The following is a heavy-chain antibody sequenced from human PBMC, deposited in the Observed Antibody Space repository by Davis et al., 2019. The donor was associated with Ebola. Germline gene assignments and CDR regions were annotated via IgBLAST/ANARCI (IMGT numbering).Heavy chain of an antibody. Sequence: GESLKISCAASGFIFRSYVMSWVRQAPGKGLEWVSTHGTSGDTYYADSVRGRFTISRDNSKNTLFLQMNSLRAEDTAVYYCARDGIMGGKRTDAFDIWGRGTMVTVSS. CDR3: ARDGIMGGKRTDAFDI. J-gene: IGHJ3*02. CDR2: HGTSGDT. V-gene: IGHV3-23*01. D-gene: IGHD1-26*01. CDR1: GFIFRSYV.